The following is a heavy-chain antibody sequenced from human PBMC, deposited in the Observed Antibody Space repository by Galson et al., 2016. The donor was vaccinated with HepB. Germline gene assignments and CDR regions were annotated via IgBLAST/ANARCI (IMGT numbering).Heavy chain of an antibody. Sequence: SLRLSCAASGFTFSSYAMHWVRQAPGKGLEWVAVISYDGSDKYYADSVKGRFTISRDNSKNTLYLQMNSLRAEDTAVYYCASLDVSQPSDFTTQNVGDYWGQGTLVTVSS. J-gene: IGHJ4*02. CDR1: GFTFSSYA. V-gene: IGHV3-30*04. D-gene: IGHD3-3*01. CDR2: ISYDGSDK. CDR3: ASLDVSQPSDFTTQNVGDY.